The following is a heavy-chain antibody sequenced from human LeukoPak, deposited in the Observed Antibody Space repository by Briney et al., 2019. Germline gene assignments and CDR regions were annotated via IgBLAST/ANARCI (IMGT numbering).Heavy chain of an antibody. Sequence: SETLSLTCTVSGGSISSGSYYWSWIRQPAGKGLEWIGRIYTSGSTNYNPSLKSRVTISGDTSKNQFSLRLSSVTAADTAVYYCARASYSYDINGWVPFDYWGQGTLVTVSS. J-gene: IGHJ4*02. CDR1: GGSISSGSYY. CDR2: IYTSGST. CDR3: ARASYSYDINGWVPFDY. V-gene: IGHV4-61*02. D-gene: IGHD3-22*01.